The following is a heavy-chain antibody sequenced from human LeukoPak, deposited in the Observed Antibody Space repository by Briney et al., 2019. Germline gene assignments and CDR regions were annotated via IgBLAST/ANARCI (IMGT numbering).Heavy chain of an antibody. CDR2: IYYSGST. D-gene: IGHD3-16*02. J-gene: IGHJ4*02. CDR3: ARYDVWGTYRAFDY. V-gene: IGHV4-38-2*02. Sequence: SETLSLTCSVSGYSISSDYYWGCIRQPPGKGLEWIGFIYYSGSTYYNPSLKSRVTISVDTSKNQFSLKLSSVTAADTAMYYCARYDVWGTYRAFDYWGQGTLVTVSS. CDR1: GYSISSDYY.